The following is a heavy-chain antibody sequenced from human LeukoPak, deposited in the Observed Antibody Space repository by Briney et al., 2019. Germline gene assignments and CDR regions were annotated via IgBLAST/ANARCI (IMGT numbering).Heavy chain of an antibody. V-gene: IGHV4-61*02. D-gene: IGHD2-15*01. CDR2: IYTSGST. CDR3: ARGIGYCSGGSCYYAFDI. CDR1: GGSISSGSYY. Sequence: SETLSLTCTVSGGSISSGSYYWSWIRQPAGKGLEWIGRIYTSGSTNYNPSLKSRVTISVDTSRNQFSLKLSSVTAADTAVYYCARGIGYCSGGSCYYAFDIWAKGQWSPSLQ. J-gene: IGHJ3*02.